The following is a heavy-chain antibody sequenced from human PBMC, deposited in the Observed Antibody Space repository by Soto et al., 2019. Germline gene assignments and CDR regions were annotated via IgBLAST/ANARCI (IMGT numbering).Heavy chain of an antibody. D-gene: IGHD3-3*01. CDR3: AKERWSGPMEV. V-gene: IGHV3-30*18. Sequence: QVQLVESGGGVVQPGRSLRLSCAASGFTFSSYGMHWVRQAPGKGLEWVAVIYDGSNKYYADSVKFRFTISRDNSKNRRYLQMNSLRAENTAGYYCAKERWSGPMEVWGQGTTVPFSS. CDR1: GFTFSSYG. CDR2: IYDGSNK. J-gene: IGHJ6*02.